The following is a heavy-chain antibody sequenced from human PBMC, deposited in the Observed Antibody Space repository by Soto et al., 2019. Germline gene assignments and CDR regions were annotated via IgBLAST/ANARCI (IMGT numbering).Heavy chain of an antibody. D-gene: IGHD4-17*01. V-gene: IGHV4-31*03. Sequence: SDTLSLTCTLSCVSITSGAYYWTWVRQHPGKGLEWIGYIYYNGNTYFSPSLKSRLTISIDTSKNQFSLKLSSVTAADTAMYYCARARLRAVYAFDFWGQGTMVTVSS. CDR1: CVSITSGAYY. CDR2: IYYNGNT. CDR3: ARARLRAVYAFDF. J-gene: IGHJ3*01.